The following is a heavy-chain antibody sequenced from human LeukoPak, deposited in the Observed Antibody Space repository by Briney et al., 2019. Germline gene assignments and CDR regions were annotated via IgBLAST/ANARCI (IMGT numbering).Heavy chain of an antibody. V-gene: IGHV3-7*01. D-gene: IGHD3-22*01. CDR1: GLTFSTYW. CDR3: AKGTYYYDSSGYYYDWFDP. Sequence: GGSLRLSCAASGLTFSTYWMSWVRQAPGKGLQWVANIKQDGSEKYYVDSVKGRFTVSRDNAKNSLYLQMNSLRAEDTAVYYCAKGTYYYDSSGYYYDWFDPWGQGTLVTVSS. J-gene: IGHJ5*02. CDR2: IKQDGSEK.